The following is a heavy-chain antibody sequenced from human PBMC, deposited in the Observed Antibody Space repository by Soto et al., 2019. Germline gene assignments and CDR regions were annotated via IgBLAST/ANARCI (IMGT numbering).Heavy chain of an antibody. V-gene: IGHV4-30-4*01. CDR3: ARGGDGYNSDDAFDI. CDR2: IYYSGRT. D-gene: IGHD5-12*01. J-gene: IGHJ3*02. Sequence: QVQLQESGPGLVKPSQTLSLTCTVSGGSISSGDYYWSWIRQPPGKGLEWIGYIYYSGRTYYNPSLKRRVTISVDTSKSQFSLKLSSVTAAYTAVYYCARGGDGYNSDDAFDIWGQGTMVTVSS. CDR1: GGSISSGDYY.